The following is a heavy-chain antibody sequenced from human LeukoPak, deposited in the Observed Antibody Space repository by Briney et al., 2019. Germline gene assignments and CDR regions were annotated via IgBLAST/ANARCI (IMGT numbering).Heavy chain of an antibody. CDR1: GFTFSSFA. D-gene: IGHD3-9*01. CDR2: ISGSGGST. Sequence: GGSLRLSCAASGFTFSSFAMSWVRQAPGKGLEWVSAISGSGGSTHYADSVKGRFTITRDNSKNTLYLQMNSLRAEDTAVYYCTQGSRTHFDCLFRLDYWGQGTLVTVSS. V-gene: IGHV3-23*01. J-gene: IGHJ4*02. CDR3: TQGSRTHFDCLFRLDY.